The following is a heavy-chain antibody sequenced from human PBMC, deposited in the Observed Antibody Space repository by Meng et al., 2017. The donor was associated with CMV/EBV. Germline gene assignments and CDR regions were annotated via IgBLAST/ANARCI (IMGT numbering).Heavy chain of an antibody. Sequence: VHRVQAGAELKKPGSSAKVSCKASGGTFSSYAISWVRQAPGQGLEWMGGIIPIFGTANYAQKFQGRVTITADESTSTAYMELSSLRSEDTAVYYCARDYSGIAARPGIDPWGQGTLVTVSS. CDR3: ARDYSGIAARPGIDP. D-gene: IGHD6-6*01. J-gene: IGHJ5*02. CDR1: GGTFSSYA. V-gene: IGHV1-69*12. CDR2: IIPIFGTA.